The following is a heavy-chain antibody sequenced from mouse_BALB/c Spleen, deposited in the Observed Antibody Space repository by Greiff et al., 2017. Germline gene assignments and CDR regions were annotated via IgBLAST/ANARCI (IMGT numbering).Heavy chain of an antibody. CDR2: IYPGNSDT. CDR1: GYTFTSYW. D-gene: IGHD2-4*01. J-gene: IGHJ3*01. CDR3: TRSDDYAWFAY. V-gene: IGHV1-5*01. Sequence: EVQLQQSGTVLARPGASVKMSCKASGYTFTSYWMHWVKQRSGQGLEWIGAIYPGNSDTSYNQKFKGKAKLTAVTSTSTAYMELSSLTNEDSAVYYCTRSDDYAWFAYWGQGTLVTVSA.